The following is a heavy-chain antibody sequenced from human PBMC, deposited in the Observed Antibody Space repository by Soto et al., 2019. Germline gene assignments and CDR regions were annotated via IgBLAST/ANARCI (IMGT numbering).Heavy chain of an antibody. CDR2: IIPVSGPA. J-gene: IGHJ3*02. CDR1: GDTFSSYA. CDR3: ARDSPYSSPSHAFEI. Sequence: QVQLVQSGAELKKPGSSVKVSCQASGDTFSSYAISWVRQAPGQGLEWMGGIIPVSGPANYAQKFQGRVSITADDSATNVYMELSRLRFEDTAVYYCARDSPYSSPSHAFEIWGQGTLVTGSS. D-gene: IGHD6-19*01. V-gene: IGHV1-69*01.